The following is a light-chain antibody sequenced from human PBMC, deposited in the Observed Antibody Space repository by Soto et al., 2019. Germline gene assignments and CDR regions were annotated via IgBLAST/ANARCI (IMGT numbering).Light chain of an antibody. V-gene: IGLV4-69*01. CDR3: QTWGTGIRV. Sequence: VLTQSPSASASLGASVKLTCTLSSGHSSYAIAWHQQQPEKGPRYLMKLNSDGSHSKGDGIPDRISGSSSGAERYLTISSLQSEDEADYYCQTWGTGIRVFGTGTKVAVL. CDR2: LNSDGSH. J-gene: IGLJ1*01. CDR1: SGHSSYA.